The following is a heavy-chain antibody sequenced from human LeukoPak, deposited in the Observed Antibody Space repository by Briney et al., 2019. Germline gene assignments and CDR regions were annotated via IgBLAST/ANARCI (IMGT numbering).Heavy chain of an antibody. J-gene: IGHJ4*02. CDR2: ISSSSTYI. Sequence: GGSLRLSCAASGFSFSSYSMNWVRQAPGKGLEWVSSISSSSTYIYYADSVKGRFTISRDNGKSSLYLQMDSLRAEDTAIYYCAREDIRLRVDNWGQGTLVTVSS. V-gene: IGHV3-21*01. CDR3: AREDIRLRVDN. CDR1: GFSFSSYS.